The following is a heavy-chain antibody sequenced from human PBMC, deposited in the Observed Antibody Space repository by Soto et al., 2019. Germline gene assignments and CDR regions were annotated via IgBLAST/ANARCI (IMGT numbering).Heavy chain of an antibody. CDR1: GFTVSSYG. V-gene: IGHV3-23*04. J-gene: IGHJ6*03. Sequence: EVQLVESGGGLVQPGGSLRLSCAASGFTVSSYGMSWVRQAPGKGLEWVSVISGSGGNTYYADSVKGRFTIFRDNSKNTLYLQMNSLRAEDTAVYYCAKAWKYSSDMDVWGEGTTVTVSS. CDR3: AKAWKYSSDMDV. D-gene: IGHD1-1*01. CDR2: ISGSGGNT.